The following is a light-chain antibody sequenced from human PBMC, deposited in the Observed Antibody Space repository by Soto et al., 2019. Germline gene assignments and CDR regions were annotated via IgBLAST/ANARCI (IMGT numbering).Light chain of an antibody. J-gene: IGKJ4*01. V-gene: IGKV3-15*01. CDR3: PQYNNWPLG. Sequence: EIVMTQSPATLSVSPGERATLSCRASQSVNSDLAWYQQQPGQAPSVLIHDASTRATGITVRFSGSGSGTEFTLTISSRRSEDFAIYYCPQYNNWPLGFGGGTKVEIK. CDR2: DAS. CDR1: QSVNSD.